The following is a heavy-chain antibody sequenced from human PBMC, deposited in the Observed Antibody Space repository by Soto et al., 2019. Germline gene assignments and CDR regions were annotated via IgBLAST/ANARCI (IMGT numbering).Heavy chain of an antibody. CDR2: VRDRAYNYAT. CDR3: TRLISAAQDY. Sequence: EVLLVASGGGLVQPGGSLKLSCAASGFVFKDASIHWVRQVSGKGLEWVGRVRDRAYNYATAYAASVKGRFTISRDDSTNTAYLQMNSLKTEDTAIYYCTRLISAAQDYWGQGTLVTVSS. CDR1: GFVFKDAS. V-gene: IGHV3-73*01. J-gene: IGHJ4*02. D-gene: IGHD3-10*01.